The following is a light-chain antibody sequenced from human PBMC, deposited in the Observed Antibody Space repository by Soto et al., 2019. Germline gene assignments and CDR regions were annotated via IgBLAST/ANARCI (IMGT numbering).Light chain of an antibody. J-gene: IGLJ1*01. V-gene: IGLV2-8*01. CDR2: EVT. Sequence: QAVLTQRPSASESPGQSFTISCTGTISDVGGYDYVSWYQQHPGKAPKLMIYEVTKRPSGVPDRFSGSKSGNTASLTVSGLQAEDEADYYCSSYAGSNHFVFGTGTKVTVL. CDR1: ISDVGGYDY. CDR3: SSYAGSNHFV.